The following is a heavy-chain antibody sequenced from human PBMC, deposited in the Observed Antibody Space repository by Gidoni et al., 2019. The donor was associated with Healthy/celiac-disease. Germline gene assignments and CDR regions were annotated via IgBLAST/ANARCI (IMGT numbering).Heavy chain of an antibody. CDR1: GFTFSSYA. D-gene: IGHD5-12*01. CDR3: ANYGGYVPSSFDY. J-gene: IGHJ4*02. CDR2: ISGSGGST. V-gene: IGHV3-23*01. Sequence: EVQLLESGGGLVQPGGSLRLSCAASGFTFSSYAMSWVRQAPGKGLEWVSVISGSGGSTYYADSVKGRFTISRDNSKNTLYLQMNSLRAEDTAVYYCANYGGYVPSSFDYWGQGTLVTVSS.